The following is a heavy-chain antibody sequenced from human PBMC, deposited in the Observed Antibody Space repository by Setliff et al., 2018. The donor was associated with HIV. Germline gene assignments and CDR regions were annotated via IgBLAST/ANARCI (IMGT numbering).Heavy chain of an antibody. CDR1: GGTFSSYA. V-gene: IGHV1-69*04. CDR2: SIPILGIG. J-gene: IGHJ4*02. Sequence: SVKVSCKASGGTFSSYAINWVRQAPGQGLEWMGRSIPILGIGNDEQAQKFKGRVTFTADKSTSTVYMELSSLRSEDTAVYYCATLRSTSGWYPTGYWGQGTLVTVSS. CDR3: ATLRSTSGWYPTGY. D-gene: IGHD6-19*01.